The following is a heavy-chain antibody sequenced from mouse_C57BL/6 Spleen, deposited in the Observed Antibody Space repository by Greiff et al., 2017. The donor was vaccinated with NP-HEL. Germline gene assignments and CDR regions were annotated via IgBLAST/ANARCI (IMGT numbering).Heavy chain of an antibody. CDR1: GYTFTSYW. V-gene: IGHV1-72*01. J-gene: IGHJ2*01. Sequence: VKLQESGAELVKPGASVKLSCKASGYTFTSYWMHWVKQRPGRGLEWIGRIDPNSGGTKYNEKFKSKATLTVDKPSSTAYMQLSSLTSEDSAVYYCARNYYGSSYGFDYWGQGTTLTVSS. CDR3: ARNYYGSSYGFDY. CDR2: IDPNSGGT. D-gene: IGHD1-1*01.